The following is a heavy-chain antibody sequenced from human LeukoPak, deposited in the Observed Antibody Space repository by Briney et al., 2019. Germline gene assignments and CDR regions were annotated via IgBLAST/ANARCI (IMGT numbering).Heavy chain of an antibody. Sequence: GGSLRLSCAASGFTFRSYVINWVRQAPGKGLEWVSGISVSGTSTYYADSVKGRFTISRDNSKNTLYLQMNSLRAEDTAVYYCARGGLRYFDWLRFDYWGQGTLVTVSS. V-gene: IGHV3-23*01. CDR2: ISVSGTST. CDR1: GFTFRSYV. D-gene: IGHD3-9*01. CDR3: ARGGLRYFDWLRFDY. J-gene: IGHJ4*02.